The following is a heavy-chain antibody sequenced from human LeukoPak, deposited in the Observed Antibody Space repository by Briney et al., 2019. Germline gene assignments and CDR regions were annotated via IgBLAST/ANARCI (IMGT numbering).Heavy chain of an antibody. CDR2: FDPEDGET. CDR3: ATIGKSNGGDWFDP. V-gene: IGHV1-24*01. D-gene: IGHD7-27*01. Sequence: ASVRVSCKVSGYTLTELSMHWMRQAPGKGLEWMGGFDPEDGETIYAQKFQGRVTMTEDTSTDTAYMELSSLRSEDTAVYYCATIGKSNGGDWFDPWGQGTLVTVSS. J-gene: IGHJ5*02. CDR1: GYTLTELS.